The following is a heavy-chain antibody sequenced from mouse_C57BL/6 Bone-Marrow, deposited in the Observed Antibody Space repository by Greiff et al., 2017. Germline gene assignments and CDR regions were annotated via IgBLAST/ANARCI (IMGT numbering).Heavy chain of an antibody. CDR1: GYTFTSYW. D-gene: IGHD2-3*01. J-gene: IGHJ3*01. CDR2: IHPNSGST. Sequence: QVQLQQPGAELIKPGASVKLSCKASGYTFTSYWMHWVKQRPGQGLEWIGMIHPNSGSTNYNEKFKSKATLTVDKSSSTAYMQLSSLTSEDSAVYYCARPDDALFAYWGQGTLVTVSA. CDR3: ARPDDALFAY. V-gene: IGHV1-64*01.